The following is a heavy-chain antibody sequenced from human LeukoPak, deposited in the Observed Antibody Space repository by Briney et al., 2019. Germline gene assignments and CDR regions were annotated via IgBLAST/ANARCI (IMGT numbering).Heavy chain of an antibody. J-gene: IGHJ1*01. CDR2: IYYSGST. V-gene: IGHV4-59*01. CDR3: ASGTIAAAGGEAEYFQH. CDR1: GGSISSYY. D-gene: IGHD6-13*01. Sequence: PSETLSLTCTVSGGSISSYYWSWIRQPPGKGLEWIGYIYYSGSTNYNPSLKSRVTISVDTSKNQFSLKLSSVTAADTAVYYCASGTIAAAGGEAEYFQHWGQGTLVTVSS.